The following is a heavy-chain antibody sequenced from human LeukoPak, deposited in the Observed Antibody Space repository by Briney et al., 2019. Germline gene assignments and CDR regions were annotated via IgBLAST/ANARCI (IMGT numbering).Heavy chain of an antibody. Sequence: SQTLSLTCAISGDSVSSNSAAWNWIRQSPSRGLEWLGRTYYRSKWYNDYAASVKSRITINPDTSKNQFSLQLNSVTPEDTAVYYCARDLSLDYDSNGEAFDYWGQGTLVTVSS. CDR2: TYYRSKWYN. J-gene: IGHJ4*02. D-gene: IGHD3-22*01. V-gene: IGHV6-1*01. CDR1: GDSVSSNSAA. CDR3: ARDLSLDYDSNGEAFDY.